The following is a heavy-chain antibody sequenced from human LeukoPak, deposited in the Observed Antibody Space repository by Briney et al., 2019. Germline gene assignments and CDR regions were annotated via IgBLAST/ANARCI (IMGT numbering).Heavy chain of an antibody. CDR3: AKLGKTENHYGSGRFSYYYYMDV. CDR1: GFTFSSYG. J-gene: IGHJ6*03. CDR2: ISSDGSNK. V-gene: IGHV3-30*18. D-gene: IGHD3-10*01. Sequence: GGSLRLSCAASGFTFSSYGMHWVRQAPGKGLEWVAVISSDGSNKYYADSVKGRFTISRDNSKNTLYLQMNSLRAEDTAVYYCAKLGKTENHYGSGRFSYYYYMDVWGKGTTVTISS.